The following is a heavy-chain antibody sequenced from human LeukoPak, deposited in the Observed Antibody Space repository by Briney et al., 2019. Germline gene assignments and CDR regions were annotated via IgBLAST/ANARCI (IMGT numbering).Heavy chain of an antibody. Sequence: GGSLRLSCAASGFTFSSYWMSWVRQAPGKGLEWVANIKQDGSEKCYVDSVKGRFTISRDNAKNSLYLQMNSLRAEDTAVYYCARDERYSSSWYSGLSDYYYYMDVWGKGTTVTISS. CDR1: GFTFSSYW. D-gene: IGHD6-13*01. V-gene: IGHV3-7*01. J-gene: IGHJ6*03. CDR3: ARDERYSSSWYSGLSDYYYYMDV. CDR2: IKQDGSEK.